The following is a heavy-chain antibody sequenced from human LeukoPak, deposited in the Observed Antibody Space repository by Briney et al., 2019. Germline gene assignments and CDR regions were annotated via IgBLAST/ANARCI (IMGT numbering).Heavy chain of an antibody. CDR1: GGSISSYY. V-gene: IGHV4-59*01. CDR2: IYYSGST. Sequence: SETLSLTCTVSGGSISSYYWSWIRQPPGKGLEWIGYIYYSGSTNYNPSLKSRVTISVDTSKDQFSLKLSSVTAADTAVYYCARNLASPYYYGSGTFKVNWFDPWGQGTLVTVSS. D-gene: IGHD3-10*01. J-gene: IGHJ5*02. CDR3: ARNLASPYYYGSGTFKVNWFDP.